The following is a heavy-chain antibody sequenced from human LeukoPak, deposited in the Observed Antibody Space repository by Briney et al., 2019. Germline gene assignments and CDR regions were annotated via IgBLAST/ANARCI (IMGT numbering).Heavy chain of an antibody. J-gene: IGHJ6*02. CDR3: AKDSGEYYDSSGYAGLGYHYYGMDV. D-gene: IGHD3-22*01. CDR2: ISGSGGST. V-gene: IGHV3-23*01. Sequence: GGSLRLSCAASGFTFSSYAMSWVRQAPGKGLERVSAISGSGGSTYYADSVKGRFTISRDNSKNTLYLQVNSLRAEDTAVYYCAKDSGEYYDSSGYAGLGYHYYGMDVWGQGTTVTVSS. CDR1: GFTFSSYA.